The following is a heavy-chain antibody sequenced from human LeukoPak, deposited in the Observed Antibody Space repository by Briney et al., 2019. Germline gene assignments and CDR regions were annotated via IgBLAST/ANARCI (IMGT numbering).Heavy chain of an antibody. J-gene: IGHJ4*02. V-gene: IGHV3-23*01. Sequence: GGSLRLSCAASGFTFNAYAMSWVRQAPGKGLEWASSISGSGGSTYYAGSVKGRFTISRGNSRNTLYLQMNSLGAEDTAVYYCASNWRGCSSTTCYGGGLDYWGQGILVTVSS. CDR1: GFTFNAYA. CDR2: ISGSGGST. CDR3: ASNWRGCSSTTCYGGGLDY. D-gene: IGHD2-2*01.